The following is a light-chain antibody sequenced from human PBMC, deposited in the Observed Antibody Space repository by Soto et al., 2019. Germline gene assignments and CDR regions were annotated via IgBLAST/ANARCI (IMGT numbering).Light chain of an antibody. CDR2: DVS. J-gene: IGKJ5*01. Sequence: EIRMTKSPGTLSVSPGARATLSCRAAQGVTTNFAWYQQKSGQSNRLLIYDVSNRATGVPARFSGSGSETDFTLTISGLRSEESAVYFCKKYNNWPFSVGQGTRLEIK. CDR3: KKYNNWPFS. CDR1: QGVTTN. V-gene: IGKV3-15*01.